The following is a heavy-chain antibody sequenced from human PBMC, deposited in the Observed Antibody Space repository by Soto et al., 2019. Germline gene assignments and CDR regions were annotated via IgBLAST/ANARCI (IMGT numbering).Heavy chain of an antibody. V-gene: IGHV3-23*01. D-gene: IGHD3-22*01. J-gene: IGHJ4*02. CDR3: TKGDASSRGYYDY. CDR1: GFTFRRTA. CDR2: IDGSGGTT. Sequence: GGSLRLSGAGSGFTFRRTAMGWVRQAPGKGLDWVSAIDGSGGTTYYADSVKGRFTISRDNSKNTLYLQMNSLRAEDTAVYYCTKGDASSRGYYDYWGQGTLVTVSS.